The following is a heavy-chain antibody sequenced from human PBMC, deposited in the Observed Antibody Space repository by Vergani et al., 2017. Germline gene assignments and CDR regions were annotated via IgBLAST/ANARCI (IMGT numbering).Heavy chain of an antibody. CDR3: ARVDEVAAAVEWFDP. J-gene: IGHJ5*02. CDR1: GYTFTAYY. CDR2: ISPDGFST. V-gene: IGHV1-46*01. Sequence: QVQLVQSGAEVGKPGASVKISCKASGYTFTAYYIHWVRQAPEQGLEWVGVISPDGFSTFYAQKFQGRVTITRDTSTSTVYVEVTSLRSDDTAVYYCARVDEVAAAVEWFDPWGQGTLVTVSS. D-gene: IGHD6-13*01.